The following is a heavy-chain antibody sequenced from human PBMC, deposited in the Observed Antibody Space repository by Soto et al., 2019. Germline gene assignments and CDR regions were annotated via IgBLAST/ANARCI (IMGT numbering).Heavy chain of an antibody. D-gene: IGHD3-9*01. J-gene: IGHJ6*02. V-gene: IGHV4-31*03. Sequence: QVQLQESGPGLVKPSQTLSLTCTVSGGSISSGGYYWSWIRQHPGKGLEWIGYIYYSGSTYYNPXXKSRVTLAVDXXKXQXXLKLSSVTAADTAVYYCARDPILTGPGYYYYGMDVWGQGTTVTVSS. CDR3: ARDPILTGPGYYYYGMDV. CDR2: IYYSGST. CDR1: GGSISSGGYY.